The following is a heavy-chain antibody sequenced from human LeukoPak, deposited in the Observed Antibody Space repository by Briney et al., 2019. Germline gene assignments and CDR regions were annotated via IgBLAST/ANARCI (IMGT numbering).Heavy chain of an antibody. V-gene: IGHV4-34*01. CDR1: GGSFSGHY. D-gene: IGHD3-3*01. CDR2: INHGGST. Sequence: PSETLSLTCAVSGGSFSGHYWNWIRQPPGKGLEWIGEINHGGSTNYNPSLKRRVTISVDTSKNQFSLKLSSVTAADTAVYYCARAPYYDFWSGYYSSNWFDPWGQGTLVTVSS. J-gene: IGHJ5*02. CDR3: ARAPYYDFWSGYYSSNWFDP.